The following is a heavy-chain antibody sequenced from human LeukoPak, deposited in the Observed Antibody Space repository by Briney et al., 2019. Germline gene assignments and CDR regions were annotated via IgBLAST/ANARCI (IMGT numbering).Heavy chain of an antibody. CDR3: ARDQDYVWGSSHIDY. D-gene: IGHD3-16*01. Sequence: SQTLSLTCAISGDSVSSNSAAWNWIRQSPSRGLEWLGRTYYRSKWYNDFALSVKSRITINTDTCKNQFSLQLNSVPPEDTAVYYCARDQDYVWGSSHIDYWGQGTLVTVSS. J-gene: IGHJ4*02. CDR2: TYYRSKWYN. CDR1: GDSVSSNSAA. V-gene: IGHV6-1*01.